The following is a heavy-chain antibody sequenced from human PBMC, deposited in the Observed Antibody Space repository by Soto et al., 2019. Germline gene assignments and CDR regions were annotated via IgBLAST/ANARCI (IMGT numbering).Heavy chain of an antibody. D-gene: IGHD2-15*01. Sequence: ESGRGLIQPGGSLRLSCAASGFAFSTYSMNWVRQAPAKGLEWLSYISSSSNTITYAESVRCRYTVSRDNAKKSLYLQMNSLRDEDTAVYYCARVGVVAAYSPPYHCSALAVWGRGTTGTVSS. CDR1: GFAFSTYS. CDR3: ARVGVVAAYSPPYHCSALAV. J-gene: IGHJ6*02. CDR2: ISSSSNTI. V-gene: IGHV3-48*02.